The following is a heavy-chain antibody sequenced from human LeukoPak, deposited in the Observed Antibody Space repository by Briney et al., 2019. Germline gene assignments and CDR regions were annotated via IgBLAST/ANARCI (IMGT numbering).Heavy chain of an antibody. CDR3: ARGPDYGSGAY. V-gene: IGHV3-30*02. CDR1: GFPLSSYA. Sequence: GGSLRLSCAASGFPLSSYAMSWVRQAPGKGLEWVAFIRYDGSNKYYADSVKGRFTISRDNAKNSLYLQMNSLRAEDTAVYYCARGPDYGSGAYWGQGTLVTVSS. D-gene: IGHD3-10*01. J-gene: IGHJ4*02. CDR2: IRYDGSNK.